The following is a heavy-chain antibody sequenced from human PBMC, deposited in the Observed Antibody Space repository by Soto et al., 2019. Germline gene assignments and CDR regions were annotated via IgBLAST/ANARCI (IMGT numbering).Heavy chain of an antibody. J-gene: IGHJ3*02. Sequence: PGGSLRLSCAASGFTFSTYNMNWVRQAPGKGLEWVSYISDSSSTIHYADSVKGRFTISRDNAKNSLYLQMNSLRAEDTAVYYCAKDFGYNYGYDAFDIWGQGTMVTVSS. V-gene: IGHV3-48*01. CDR2: ISDSSSTI. CDR1: GFTFSTYN. CDR3: AKDFGYNYGYDAFDI. D-gene: IGHD5-18*01.